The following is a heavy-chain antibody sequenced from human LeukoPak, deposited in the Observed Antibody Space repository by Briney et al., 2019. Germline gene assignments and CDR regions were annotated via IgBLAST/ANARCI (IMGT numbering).Heavy chain of an antibody. CDR2: ISYDGSNK. J-gene: IGHJ4*02. Sequence: GGSLRLSCAASGFTFSSYAMHWVRQAPGKGLEWVAVISYDGSNKYYADSVRGRFTISRDNPKNTLYLQMNSLRAEDTAVYYCARDRVAAAGIGDFDYWGQGTLVTVSS. CDR3: ARDRVAAAGIGDFDY. V-gene: IGHV3-30-3*01. CDR1: GFTFSSYA. D-gene: IGHD6-13*01.